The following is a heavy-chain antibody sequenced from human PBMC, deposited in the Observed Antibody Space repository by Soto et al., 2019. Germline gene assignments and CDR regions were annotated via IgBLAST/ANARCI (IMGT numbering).Heavy chain of an antibody. J-gene: IGHJ6*02. V-gene: IGHV3-30-3*01. D-gene: IGHD3-22*01. CDR2: ISYDGSNK. Sequence: GGSLRLSCAASGFTFSSYAMHWVRQAPGKGLEWVAVISYDGSNKYYADSVKGRFTISRDNSKNTLYPQMNSLRAEDTAVYYCARDSQFTMMYYYYGMDVWGQGTTVTVSS. CDR1: GFTFSSYA. CDR3: ARDSQFTMMYYYYGMDV.